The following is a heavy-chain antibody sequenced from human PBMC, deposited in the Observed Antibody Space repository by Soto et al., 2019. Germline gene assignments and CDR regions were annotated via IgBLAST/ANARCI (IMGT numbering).Heavy chain of an antibody. CDR1: GYTFTTSG. J-gene: IGHJ6*02. D-gene: IGHD1-26*01. CDR3: ARQGSLPYYYYGLDV. Sequence: QVQLVQSGPEVKKPGASVKVSCEASGYTFTTSGISWVRQAPGQGLEWMGWISTYNGDTNSAQKFQGRVTMTADTSTGTVYMELMSLKSDDTAVYYSARQGSLPYYYYGLDVWGQGTTVTVSS. V-gene: IGHV1-18*01. CDR2: ISTYNGDT.